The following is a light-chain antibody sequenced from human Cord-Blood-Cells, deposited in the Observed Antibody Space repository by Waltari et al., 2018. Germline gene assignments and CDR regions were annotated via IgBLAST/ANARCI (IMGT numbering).Light chain of an antibody. CDR3: SSYTSSITLV. V-gene: IGLV2-14*01. Sequence: QSALTQPAPVSGSPGQSITISCTGTSSDVGGYNYVSWYQQHPGKAPKLMSYDVSNPPSAVSKRFSGPKSRNTASLTISALQAEDEADYYCSSYTSSITLVFGAGTKVTVL. CDR1: SSDVGGYNY. CDR2: DVS. J-gene: IGLJ1*01.